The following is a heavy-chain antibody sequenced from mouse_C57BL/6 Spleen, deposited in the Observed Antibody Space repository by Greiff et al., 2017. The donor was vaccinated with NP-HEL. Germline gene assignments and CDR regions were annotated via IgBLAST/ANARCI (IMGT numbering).Heavy chain of an antibody. CDR1: GYTFTSYW. CDR3: TRSHYGSSHPYWYFDV. CDR2: IYPGNSDT. J-gene: IGHJ1*03. V-gene: IGHV1-5*01. Sequence: VQLQQSGTVLARPGASVKMSCKTSGYTFTSYWMHWVKQRPGQGLEWIGAIYPGNSDTSYNQKFKGKAKLTAVTSASTAYMELSSLTNEDSAVYYCTRSHYGSSHPYWYFDVWGTGTTVTVSS. D-gene: IGHD1-1*01.